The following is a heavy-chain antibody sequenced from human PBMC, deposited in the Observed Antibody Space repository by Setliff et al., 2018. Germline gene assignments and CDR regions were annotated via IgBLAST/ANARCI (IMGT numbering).Heavy chain of an antibody. D-gene: IGHD1-26*01. CDR2: AHQSGTT. CDR3: ARQPTGTYQWTFDS. CDR1: DYSITNNYY. V-gene: IGHV4-38-2*01. Sequence: PSETLSLTCAVSDYSITNNYYWGWIRQAPGKGLEWIGTAHQSGTTFYNPSLKGRVTMSVDTSKSQFSLKLNSVTATDTAVYHCARQPTGTYQWTFDSWGQGTLVTVSS. J-gene: IGHJ4*02.